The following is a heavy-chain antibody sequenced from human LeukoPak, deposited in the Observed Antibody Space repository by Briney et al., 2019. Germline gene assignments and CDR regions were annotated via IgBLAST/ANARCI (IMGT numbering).Heavy chain of an antibody. CDR3: AKRAVPGNAFFDN. Sequence: GGSLRLSCAASGFTFSSYAMSWVRQAPGKGLEWVSSISGSGGSTYYADSVKGRFTISRDNSKNTLFLQMNSLRAEDTAVYYCAKRAVPGNAFFDNWGQGTPVTVSS. D-gene: IGHD6-19*01. CDR1: GFTFSSYA. CDR2: ISGSGGST. J-gene: IGHJ4*02. V-gene: IGHV3-23*01.